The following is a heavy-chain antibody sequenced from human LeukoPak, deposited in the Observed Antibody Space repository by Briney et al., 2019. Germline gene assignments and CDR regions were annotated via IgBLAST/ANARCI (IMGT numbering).Heavy chain of an antibody. CDR1: GFTFSNAW. CDR2: IKSKTDGGTK. J-gene: IGHJ4*02. D-gene: IGHD1-1*01. CDR3: TTWNG. V-gene: IGHV3-15*01. Sequence: GGSLRLSCAASGFTFSNAWMSWVRQAPGKGLEWVGRIKSKTDGGTKAYGATVKGRITISRDDSKNTLYMQGNNLKAEDTAAYYCTTWNGWGQGTLVTASS.